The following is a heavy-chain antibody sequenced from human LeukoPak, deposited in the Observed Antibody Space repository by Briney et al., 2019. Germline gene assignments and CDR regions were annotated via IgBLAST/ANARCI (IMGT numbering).Heavy chain of an antibody. CDR2: IKSKTGGGTT. CDR1: GFTFSNAW. D-gene: IGHD2-15*01. V-gene: IGHV3-15*01. Sequence: GGSLRLSCAASGFTFSNAWMSWVRQAPGKGLEWVGRIKSKTGGGTTDYAAPVKGRFIISRDDSKNTLYLQMNSLKTEDTAVYYCTTSDLGYCSGGSCYSGDYWGQGTLVTVSS. J-gene: IGHJ4*02. CDR3: TTSDLGYCSGGSCYSGDY.